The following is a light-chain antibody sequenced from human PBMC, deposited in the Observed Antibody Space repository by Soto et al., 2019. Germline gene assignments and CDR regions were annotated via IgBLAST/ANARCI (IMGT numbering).Light chain of an antibody. J-gene: IGKJ4*01. CDR2: AAS. V-gene: IGKV1-27*01. CDR3: QKYNGAPLT. Sequence: DVQMTQSPSSLSASIGDTVTITCRASQGIRSYLAWYQQKPGKVPKLLMYAASRLQSGVPSRFSGSGSGTDLTLTISSLQPEDVATYYCQKYNGAPLTFGGGTKVEIK. CDR1: QGIRSY.